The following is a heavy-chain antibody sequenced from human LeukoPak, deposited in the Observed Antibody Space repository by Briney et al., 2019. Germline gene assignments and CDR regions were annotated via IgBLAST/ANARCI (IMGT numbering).Heavy chain of an antibody. CDR2: IYYSGST. J-gene: IGHJ4*02. CDR3: VRRYSSPSFYFDY. D-gene: IGHD6-13*01. CDR1: GGSISSSSYY. V-gene: IGHV4-39*01. Sequence: SETLSLTCIVSGGSISSSSYYWGWIRQPPGKGLEWIGSIYYSGSTYYNSSLKSRVIISVDTSKNQFSLKLSSVTAADTAVYYCVRRYSSPSFYFDYWGQGTLVTVSS.